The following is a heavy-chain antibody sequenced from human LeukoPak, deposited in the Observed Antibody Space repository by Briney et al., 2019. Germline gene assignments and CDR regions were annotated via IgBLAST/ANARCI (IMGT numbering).Heavy chain of an antibody. J-gene: IGHJ2*01. D-gene: IGHD6-13*01. V-gene: IGHV4-39*07. Sequence: SETLSLTRTVSGGSISSSSYYWGWIRQPPGKGLEWIGSIYYSGSTYYSPSLKSRVTISVDTSKNQFSLKLSSVTAADTAVYYCASRRVAAAGTADHWYFDLWGRGTLVTVSS. CDR1: GGSISSSSYY. CDR3: ASRRVAAAGTADHWYFDL. CDR2: IYYSGST.